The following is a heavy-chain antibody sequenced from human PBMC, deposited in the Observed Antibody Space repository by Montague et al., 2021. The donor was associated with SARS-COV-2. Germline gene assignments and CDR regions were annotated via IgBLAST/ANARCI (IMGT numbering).Heavy chain of an antibody. J-gene: IGHJ4*02. CDR3: ARIRDYDILTGSYSGFDY. D-gene: IGHD3-9*01. V-gene: IGHV2-70*01. Sequence: PPLVKPTQTLTLTCTFSGFSLSTSGMCVSWIRQPPGKALEWLALXDWXDDKYYSTSLKTRLTISKDTSKNQVVLTMTNMDPVDTATYYCARIRDYDILTGSYSGFDYWGQGTLVTVSS. CDR2: XDWXDDK. CDR1: GFSLSTSGMC.